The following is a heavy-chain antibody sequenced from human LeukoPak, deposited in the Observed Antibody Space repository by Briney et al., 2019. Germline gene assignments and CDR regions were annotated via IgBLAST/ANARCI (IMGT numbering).Heavy chain of an antibody. CDR3: ANAELWLSGLDY. CDR2: IYSDGRT. J-gene: IGHJ4*02. Sequence: PGGSLRLSCAASGVTVSSNYMSWVRQAPGKGLEWVSVIYSDGRTYYADSVKGRFTISRDNSKNTLYLETNSLRAEDTAVYYCANAELWLSGLDYWGQGTLVTVSS. D-gene: IGHD5-18*01. CDR1: GVTVSSNY. V-gene: IGHV3-53*01.